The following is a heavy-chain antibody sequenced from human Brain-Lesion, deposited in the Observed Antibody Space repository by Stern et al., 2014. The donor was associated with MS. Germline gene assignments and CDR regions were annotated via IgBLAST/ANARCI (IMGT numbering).Heavy chain of an antibody. J-gene: IGHJ5*02. CDR1: GGSVSSTSYA. Sequence: VQLVESGPGLVKPSETLSLTCTVAGGSVSSTSYAWAWIRQPPGKGLEWIGAIYYRGNTYYRPSLQSRLTLSLDTSKNPFFLQLRSVTAADTAVYYCAGEEDIRYCSGGSCTGNWFDPWGQGTLVTVSS. V-gene: IGHV4-39*01. CDR2: IYYRGNT. CDR3: AGEEDIRYCSGGSCTGNWFDP. D-gene: IGHD2-15*01.